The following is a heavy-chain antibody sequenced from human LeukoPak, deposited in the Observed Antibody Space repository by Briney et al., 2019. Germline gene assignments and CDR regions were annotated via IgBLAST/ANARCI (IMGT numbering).Heavy chain of an antibody. V-gene: IGHV1-2*02. Sequence: ASVTVSCKASGYTFTGYYMHWVRQAPGQGLEWMGWINPNSGGTNYAQKLQGRVTMTTDTSTSTAYMELRSLRSDDTAVYYCARDPEDIVVVPAAISNWFDPWGQGTLVTVSS. J-gene: IGHJ5*02. D-gene: IGHD2-2*01. CDR2: INPNSGGT. CDR1: GYTFTGYY. CDR3: ARDPEDIVVVPAAISNWFDP.